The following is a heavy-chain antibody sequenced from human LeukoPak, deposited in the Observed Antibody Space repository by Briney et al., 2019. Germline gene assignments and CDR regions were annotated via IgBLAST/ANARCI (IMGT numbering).Heavy chain of an antibody. Sequence: GGSLRLSCAASGVTFSSYGMHWVRQAPGKGLEWVAVIWYDGSNKYYADSVKGRFTISRDNSKNTLYLQMNSLRAEDTAVYYCARAAYGSGSYYKDDAFDIWGQGTMVTVSS. D-gene: IGHD3-10*01. CDR1: GVTFSSYG. V-gene: IGHV3-33*01. CDR2: IWYDGSNK. CDR3: ARAAYGSGSYYKDDAFDI. J-gene: IGHJ3*02.